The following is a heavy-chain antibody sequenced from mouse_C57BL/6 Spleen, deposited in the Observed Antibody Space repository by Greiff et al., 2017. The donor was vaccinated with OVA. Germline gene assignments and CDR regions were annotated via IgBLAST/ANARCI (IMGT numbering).Heavy chain of an antibody. V-gene: IGHV14-4*01. Sequence: VQLQQSGAELVRPGASVKLSCTASGFNIKDDYMHWVKQRPEQGLEWIGWIDPENGDTEYAPKFQGKATITADTSSNTAYLQLSSLTSEDTAVYYCTTPFYDGYYYAMDYWGQGTSVTVSS. CDR2: IDPENGDT. J-gene: IGHJ4*01. D-gene: IGHD2-3*01. CDR3: TTPFYDGYYYAMDY. CDR1: GFNIKDDY.